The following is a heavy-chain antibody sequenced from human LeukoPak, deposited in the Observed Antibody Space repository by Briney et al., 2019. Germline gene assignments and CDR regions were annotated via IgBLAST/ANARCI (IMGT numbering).Heavy chain of an antibody. CDR2: ISGNGGGI. D-gene: IGHD1-26*01. J-gene: IGHJ4*02. Sequence: PGGSLRLSCAASGFTFNSSAMSWVRQAPGKWLEWVSAISGNGGGIDYADSVRGRFTISRDNTKNTLYLQMNSLRADDTAIYYCANGGILGSTHFDFWGQGTLVTVSS. V-gene: IGHV3-23*01. CDR3: ANGGILGSTHFDF. CDR1: GFTFNSSA.